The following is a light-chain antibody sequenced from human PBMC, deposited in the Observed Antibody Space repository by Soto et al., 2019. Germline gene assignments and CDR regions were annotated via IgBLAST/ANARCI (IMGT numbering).Light chain of an antibody. V-gene: IGKV1-5*03. CDR2: RAS. CDR3: QQYRGRPYT. Sequence: DIQMTQSPSTLSAYAGERVTITCRASQSISPWLAWYQKKPGKAPNLLIYRASNLQTGVPSRFSGSGSGTEFTLTINSLQPDDFAAYYCQQYRGRPYTFGQGTKLEIE. CDR1: QSISPW. J-gene: IGKJ2*01.